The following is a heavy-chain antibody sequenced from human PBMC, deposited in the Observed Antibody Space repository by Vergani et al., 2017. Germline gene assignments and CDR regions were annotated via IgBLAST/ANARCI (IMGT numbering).Heavy chain of an antibody. D-gene: IGHD6-19*01. CDR1: GDSVSSNSAA. V-gene: IGHV6-1*01. Sequence: QVQLQQSGPGLVKPSQTLSLTCAISGDSVSSNSAAWNWIRQSPSRGLEWLGRTYYRSKWYNDYAVSVKSRITINPDTSKNQFSLKLSSVTAADTAVYFCARHSTVEWLVKLGWIDPWGQGILVTVSS. CDR2: TYYRSKWYN. J-gene: IGHJ5*02. CDR3: ARHSTVEWLVKLGWIDP.